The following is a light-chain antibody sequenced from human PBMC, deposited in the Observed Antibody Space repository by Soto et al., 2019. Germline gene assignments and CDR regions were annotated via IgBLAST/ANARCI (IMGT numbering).Light chain of an antibody. CDR3: SSYTLRDSVI. CDR1: TSDIGGYDF. CDR2: DVS. J-gene: IGLJ2*01. Sequence: QSVLTQPASVSVSPGQSITISCTGTTSDIGGYDFVSWYQQHPGKAPKLLIYDVSNRPSGVSYRFSGSKSGNTASLTISGLQAEDEADYYCSSYTLRDSVIFGGGTKVTVL. V-gene: IGLV2-14*01.